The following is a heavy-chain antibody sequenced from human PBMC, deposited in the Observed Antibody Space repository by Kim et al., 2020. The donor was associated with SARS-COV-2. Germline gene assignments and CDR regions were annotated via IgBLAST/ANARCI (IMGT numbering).Heavy chain of an antibody. CDR3: ARRGIRDAFDI. V-gene: IGHV5-51*01. Sequence: RSSPSFQGQVTISADKSISTAYLQWSSLKASDTAMYYCARRGIRDAFDIWGQGTMVTVSS. J-gene: IGHJ3*02. D-gene: IGHD3-10*01.